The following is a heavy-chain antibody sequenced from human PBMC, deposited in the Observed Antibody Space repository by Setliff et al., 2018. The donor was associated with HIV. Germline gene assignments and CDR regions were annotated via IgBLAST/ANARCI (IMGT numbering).Heavy chain of an antibody. Sequence: GGSLRLSCAASRFTISDFHMSWIRQAPGKGLEWVSSISSSSGYIYYADSVRGRFTISRDNAKNSLYLQMNSLRAEDTAVYYCARDVAYGSGSYNWFDPWGQGTLVTVSS. CDR2: ISSSSGYI. J-gene: IGHJ5*02. CDR1: RFTISDFH. CDR3: ARDVAYGSGSYNWFDP. D-gene: IGHD3-10*01. V-gene: IGHV3-21*01.